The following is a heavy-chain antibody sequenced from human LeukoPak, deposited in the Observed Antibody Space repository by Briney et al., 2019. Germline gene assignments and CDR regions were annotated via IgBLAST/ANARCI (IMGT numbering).Heavy chain of an antibody. D-gene: IGHD1-14*01. Sequence: GGSLRLSCAASVLTLSAYYMSWIRQAPGKWLECHSYISSSRSSIYYADSVKGRFTISRDNAKNSLYLQMNSVRAEDAAVDYYARVGNYYFDYWGQGTLVTVSS. CDR3: ARVGNYYFDY. CDR1: VLTLSAYY. V-gene: IGHV3-11*01. CDR2: ISSSRSSI. J-gene: IGHJ4*02.